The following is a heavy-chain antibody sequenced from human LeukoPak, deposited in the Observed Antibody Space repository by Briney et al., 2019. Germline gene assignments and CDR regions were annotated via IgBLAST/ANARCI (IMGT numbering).Heavy chain of an antibody. D-gene: IGHD3-10*01. V-gene: IGHV4-61*05. CDR3: ARGNGGLLWFGELLSSDWFDP. J-gene: IGHJ5*02. Sequence: SETLSLTCTVSGYSISSGYYWGWIRQPPGKGLEWIGYIFYNEGTSYNPSLKSRVTISVDTSKNQFSLKLSSVTAADTAVYYCARGNGGLLWFGELLSSDWFDPWGQGTLVTVSS. CDR1: GYSISSGYY. CDR2: IFYNEGT.